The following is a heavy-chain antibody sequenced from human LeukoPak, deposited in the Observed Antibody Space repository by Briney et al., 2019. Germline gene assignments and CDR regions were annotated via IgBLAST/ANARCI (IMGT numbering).Heavy chain of an antibody. Sequence: HPGGSLRLSCAASGFTFSSYGMSWVRQAPGKGLEWVSAISGSGGSTYYADSGKGRFTISRDNSKNTLYLQMNSLRAEDTAVYYCAKLVDLLSFDPWGQGTLVTVSS. J-gene: IGHJ5*02. CDR3: AKLVDLLSFDP. CDR2: ISGSGGST. V-gene: IGHV3-23*01. CDR1: GFTFSSYG. D-gene: IGHD1-26*01.